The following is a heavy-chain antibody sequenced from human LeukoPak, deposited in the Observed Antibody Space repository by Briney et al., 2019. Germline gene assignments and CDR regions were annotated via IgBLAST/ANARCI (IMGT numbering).Heavy chain of an antibody. V-gene: IGHV3-48*02. J-gene: IGHJ4*02. Sequence: RSLRLSCAASGFTFSTYRMNWVRQAPGKWLEWVSYISSSSSTIYYADSVKGRFTISRDKAENSLYLQMNSLRDEDTAVYYCATDLRRDSVYWGQGTLVTVSS. CDR1: GFTFSTYR. CDR3: ATDLRRDSVY. CDR2: ISSSSSTI. D-gene: IGHD3-22*01.